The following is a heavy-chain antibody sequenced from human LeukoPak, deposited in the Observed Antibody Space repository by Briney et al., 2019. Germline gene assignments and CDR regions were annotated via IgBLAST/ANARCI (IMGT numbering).Heavy chain of an antibody. CDR1: RYTLTELS. Sequence: ASVKVSCKVSRYTLTELSMHWVRQAPGKGLEWMGGFDPEDGETIYAQKFQGRVTMTEDTSTDTAYMELSSLRSEDTAVYYCATGLGSGSYNDYWGQGTLVTVSS. V-gene: IGHV1-24*01. CDR2: FDPEDGET. CDR3: ATGLGSGSYNDY. J-gene: IGHJ4*02. D-gene: IGHD3-10*01.